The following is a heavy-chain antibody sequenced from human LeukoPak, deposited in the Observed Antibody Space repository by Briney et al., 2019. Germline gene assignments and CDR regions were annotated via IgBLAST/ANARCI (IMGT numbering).Heavy chain of an antibody. CDR3: ARVPYRLELRSFPNAFDI. V-gene: IGHV4-34*01. Sequence: PSETLSLTCAVYGGSFSGYYWSWIRQPPGKGLEWIGEINHSGSTNYNPSLKSRVTISVDTSKNQFSLKLSSVTAADTAVYYCARVPYRLELRSFPNAFDIWGQGTMVTVSS. CDR2: INHSGST. D-gene: IGHD1-7*01. CDR1: GGSFSGYY. J-gene: IGHJ3*02.